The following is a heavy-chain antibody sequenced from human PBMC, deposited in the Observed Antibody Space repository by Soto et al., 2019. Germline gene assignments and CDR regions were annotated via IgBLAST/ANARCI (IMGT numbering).Heavy chain of an antibody. J-gene: IGHJ4*02. V-gene: IGHV5-51*01. CDR3: ARRGYYYDTSGYYFPY. Sequence: LGESLKISCKASGYSFATYWIAWVRQMPGKGLEWLGIIYPDDSDTRYSPSFQGQVTISADKSISTAYLQWNSLKASDTAVYYCARRGYYYDTSGYYFPYWGQGALVTVSS. CDR1: GYSFATYW. D-gene: IGHD3-22*01. CDR2: IYPDDSDT.